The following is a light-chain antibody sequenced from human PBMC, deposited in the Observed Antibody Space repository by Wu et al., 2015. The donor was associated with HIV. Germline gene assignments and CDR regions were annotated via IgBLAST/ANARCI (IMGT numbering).Light chain of an antibody. CDR3: QHYARWPPT. CDR2: GAV. CDR1: QSVGNN. Sequence: MMTQSPVTLSVSLGERATLSCRASQSVGNNLAWYQQKPGQAPRLLIYGAVTRATGTPARFSGSGSGTEFTLTISNLESEDFAVYFCQHYARWPPTFGGGTRVEIK. V-gene: IGKV3-15*01. J-gene: IGKJ4*01.